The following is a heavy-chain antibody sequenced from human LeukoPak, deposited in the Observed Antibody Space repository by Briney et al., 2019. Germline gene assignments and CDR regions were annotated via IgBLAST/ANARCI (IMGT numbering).Heavy chain of an antibody. D-gene: IGHD2-8*02. V-gene: IGHV4-59*01. CDR1: GVSISNYY. CDR3: ARTITGYAFDF. Sequence: SEILSLTCSIFGVSISNYYWTWIRQPPGKGLEWIGYISYSGNTNSNPSLKGRATISLDTSKNQFSLKLTSVTAADTAIYYCARTITGYAFDFWGQGTMVTVSS. CDR2: ISYSGNT. J-gene: IGHJ3*01.